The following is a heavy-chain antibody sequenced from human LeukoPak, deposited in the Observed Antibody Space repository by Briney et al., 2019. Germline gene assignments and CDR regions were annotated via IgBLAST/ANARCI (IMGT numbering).Heavy chain of an antibody. D-gene: IGHD3-10*01. CDR3: ARGHPYYSGSYNYFDF. J-gene: IGHJ4*02. CDR2: ISYDESNK. CDR1: GFTSSSYA. Sequence: PGTSLRLSCAASGFTSSSYALHWVRQAPGKGLEWVALISYDESNKYYADSVKGRFTISRDNSNSALHLQMNSLKPADTAVYYCARGHPYYSGSYNYFDFWGQGTLVTVSS. V-gene: IGHV3-30-3*01.